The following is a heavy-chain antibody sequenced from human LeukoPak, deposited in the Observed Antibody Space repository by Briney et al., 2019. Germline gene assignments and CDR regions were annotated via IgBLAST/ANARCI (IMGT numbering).Heavy chain of an antibody. Sequence: SETLSLTCTVSGGSISSYYWSWIRQPPGKGLEWIGYIYYSGSTNYNPSLKSRVTISVDTSKNQFSLKLSSVTAADTAVYYCAGLDSGYDWGIYYYYGMDVWGQGTTVTVSS. D-gene: IGHD5-12*01. CDR2: IYYSGST. CDR1: GGSISSYY. V-gene: IGHV4-59*08. CDR3: AGLDSGYDWGIYYYYGMDV. J-gene: IGHJ6*02.